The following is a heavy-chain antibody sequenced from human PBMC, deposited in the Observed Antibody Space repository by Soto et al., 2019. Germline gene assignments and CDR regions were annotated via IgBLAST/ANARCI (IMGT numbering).Heavy chain of an antibody. J-gene: IGHJ6*02. V-gene: IGHV4-4*08. CDR3: ARDRVVLRFLEWLPYGMDV. D-gene: IGHD3-3*01. CDR2: MYSSGGTNWST. Sequence: SETLSLTCTVSGGSVSSYYWNWIRQFPWKGLEWIALMYSSGGTNWSTNYNPSLKSRVTVSIDTSKNQFSLKLSSVTAADTAVYYCARDRVVLRFLEWLPYGMDVWGQGTTVTVSS. CDR1: GGSVSSYY.